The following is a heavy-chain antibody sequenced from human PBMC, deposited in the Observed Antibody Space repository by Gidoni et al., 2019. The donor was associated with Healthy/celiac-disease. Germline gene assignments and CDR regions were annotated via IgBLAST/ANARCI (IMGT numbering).Heavy chain of an antibody. CDR2: IYYSGST. D-gene: IGHD5-18*01. CDR1: CGSIRSSSYY. CDR3: ARHGGIQDYYFDY. Sequence: QLQLQESGPGLVKPSETLSLTCTVSCGSIRSSSYYWGWIRQPPGKGLEWIGSIYYSGSTYYNPSLKSRVTISVDTSKNQFSLKLSSVTAADTAVYYCARHGGIQDYYFDYWGQGTLVTVSS. J-gene: IGHJ4*02. V-gene: IGHV4-39*01.